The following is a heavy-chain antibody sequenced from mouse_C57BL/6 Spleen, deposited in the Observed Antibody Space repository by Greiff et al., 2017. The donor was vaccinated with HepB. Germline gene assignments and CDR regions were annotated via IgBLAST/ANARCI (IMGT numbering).Heavy chain of an antibody. CDR3: ARVYYYGSIYAMDY. D-gene: IGHD1-1*01. CDR2: IYPGSGST. V-gene: IGHV1-55*01. J-gene: IGHJ4*01. Sequence: VQLQQSGAELVKPGASVKMSCKASGYTFTSYWITWVKQRPGQGLEWIGDIYPGSGSTHYNEKFKSKATLTVDTSSSTAYMQLSSLKSEDSAVYYCARVYYYGSIYAMDYWGQGTSVTVSS. CDR1: GYTFTSYW.